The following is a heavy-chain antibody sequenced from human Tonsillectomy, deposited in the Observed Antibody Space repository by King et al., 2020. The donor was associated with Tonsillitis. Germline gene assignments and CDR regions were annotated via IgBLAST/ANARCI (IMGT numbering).Heavy chain of an antibody. V-gene: IGHV1-69*01. J-gene: IGHJ4*02. CDR3: ARVDSNGYDYYFVY. D-gene: IGHD3-22*01. CDR1: GGTLSSYA. Sequence: QLVQSGAEVKKPGSSVKVSCKASGGTLSSYAISWVRQAPGQGLEWMGGIIPIFGTPNYAQKLQGRVTITADESTSTAYMELSSLRSEDTAVYYCARVDSNGYDYYFVYWGQGTLVTVSS. CDR2: IIPIFGTP.